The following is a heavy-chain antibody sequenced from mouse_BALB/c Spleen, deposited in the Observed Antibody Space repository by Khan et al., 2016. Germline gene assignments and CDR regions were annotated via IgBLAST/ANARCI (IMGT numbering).Heavy chain of an antibody. CDR2: INSNGGST. CDR1: GFTFSSYG. Sequence: EVELVESGGGLVQPGGSLKLSCAASGFTFSSYGMSWVRQTPDKRLELVATINSNGGSTYYPDSVKGRFTISRDNAKNTLYLQMHGLKSEDTAMYYGARMARTINWGQGTTLTVSS. V-gene: IGHV5-6-3*01. CDR3: ARMARTIN. J-gene: IGHJ2*01.